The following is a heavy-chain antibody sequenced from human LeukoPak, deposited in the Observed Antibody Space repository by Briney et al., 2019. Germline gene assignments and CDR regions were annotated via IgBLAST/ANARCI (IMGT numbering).Heavy chain of an antibody. V-gene: IGHV3-23*01. CDR3: AKAPTVTTDYYFDY. Sequence: GGSLRLSCAASGFTFSSYAMSWVRQAPGKGLEWDSAISGSGGSTYYAGSVKGRFTISRDNSKNTLYLQMNSLRAEDTAVYYCAKAPTVTTDYYFDYWGQGTLVTVSS. D-gene: IGHD4-17*01. CDR2: ISGSGGST. J-gene: IGHJ4*02. CDR1: GFTFSSYA.